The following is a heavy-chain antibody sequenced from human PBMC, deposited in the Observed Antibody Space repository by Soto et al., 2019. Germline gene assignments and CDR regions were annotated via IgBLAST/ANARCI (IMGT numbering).Heavy chain of an antibody. CDR2: INHSGST. CDR1: GGSFSGYY. V-gene: IGHV4-34*01. D-gene: IGHD3-3*01. Sequence: SETLSLTCAVYGGSFSGYYWSWIRQPPGKGLEWIGEINHSGSTNYNPSLKSRVTISVDTSKNQFSLKLSSVTAADTAVYYCARVTLQTSFRFLEWLSYFDYWGQGTLVPVSS. CDR3: ARVTLQTSFRFLEWLSYFDY. J-gene: IGHJ4*02.